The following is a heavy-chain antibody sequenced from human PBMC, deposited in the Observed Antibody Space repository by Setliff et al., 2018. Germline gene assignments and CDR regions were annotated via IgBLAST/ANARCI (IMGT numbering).Heavy chain of an antibody. Sequence: SETLSLTCTVSGGSVGNSFYYWNWIRQPAGKGLEWIGRIYHGGITYYSPSLKSRVIVSVDTSKNQFSLKLSSVTAADTAVYYCARLPGYCNGGNCYGYYTFDIWGQGTMVTVSS. V-gene: IGHV4-39*01. CDR2: IYHGGIT. CDR1: GGSVGNSFYY. D-gene: IGHD2-15*01. CDR3: ARLPGYCNGGNCYGYYTFDI. J-gene: IGHJ3*02.